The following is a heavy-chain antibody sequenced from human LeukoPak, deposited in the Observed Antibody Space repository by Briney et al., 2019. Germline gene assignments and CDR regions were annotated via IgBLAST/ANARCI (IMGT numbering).Heavy chain of an antibody. CDR3: ATNLREILEWLFDY. J-gene: IGHJ4*02. Sequence: GASVKVSCRASGGTFSSYAISWVRQAPGQGLEWMGGIIPIFGTANYAQKFQGRVTITADEPTSTAYMELSSLRSEDTAVYYCATNLREILEWLFDYWGQGTLVTVSS. V-gene: IGHV1-69*13. D-gene: IGHD3-3*01. CDR2: IIPIFGTA. CDR1: GGTFSSYA.